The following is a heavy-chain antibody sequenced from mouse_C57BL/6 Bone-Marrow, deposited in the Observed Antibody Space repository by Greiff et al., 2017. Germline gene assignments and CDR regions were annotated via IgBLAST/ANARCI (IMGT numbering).Heavy chain of an antibody. V-gene: IGHV5-17*01. J-gene: IGHJ1*03. Sequence: EVNLVESGGGLVKPGGSLKLSCAASGFTFSDYGMHWVRQAPEKGLEWVAYISSGSSTIYYADTVKGRFTISRDNAKNTLFLQMTSLRSEDTAMYYCARSYDGYFLWYFDVWGTGTTVTVSS. CDR1: GFTFSDYG. CDR2: ISSGSSTI. D-gene: IGHD2-3*01. CDR3: ARSYDGYFLWYFDV.